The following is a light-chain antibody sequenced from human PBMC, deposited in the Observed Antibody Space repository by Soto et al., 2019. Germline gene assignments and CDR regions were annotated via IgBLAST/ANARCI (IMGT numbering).Light chain of an antibody. CDR2: DVS. V-gene: IGLV2-14*01. J-gene: IGLJ1*01. CDR1: SSDVGGYNY. CDR3: SSYTSSSSNYV. Sequence: QSVLTQPASVSGSPGQSITVSCTGTSSDVGGYNYVSWYQQHPGKAPKLMIYDVSNRPSGVSNRFSGSKSDNTASLTISGLQAEDEADYYCSSYTSSSSNYVFGTGTKVTVL.